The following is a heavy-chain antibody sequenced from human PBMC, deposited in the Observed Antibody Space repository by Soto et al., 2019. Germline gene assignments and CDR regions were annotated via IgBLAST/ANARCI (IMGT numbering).Heavy chain of an antibody. D-gene: IGHD3-16*01. Sequence: QITLKESGPTLVKPTQTLTLTCIFSGFSLSTSGVGVGWIRQSPGKALEWLALIYWDDDKRYSPSLKSRVTITQDTSKNQVVLTMTNMDPVDTGTFYCAHLTSWGEGAPFDIWGQGTKVTVSS. CDR2: IYWDDDK. J-gene: IGHJ3*02. CDR1: GFSLSTSGVG. V-gene: IGHV2-5*02. CDR3: AHLTSWGEGAPFDI.